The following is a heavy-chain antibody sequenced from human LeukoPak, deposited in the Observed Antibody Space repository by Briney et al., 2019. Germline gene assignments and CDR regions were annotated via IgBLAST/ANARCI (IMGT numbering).Heavy chain of an antibody. D-gene: IGHD6-19*01. CDR1: AFTFSSYS. CDR3: TRSPGWGSIWYFDY. Sequence: GGSLRLSCAASAFTFSSYSMNWVRQAPGKGLEWVGFIRSKAYGGTTEYAAFVKGRFTISRDDSKSIAYLQMNSLKTEDTAVYYCTRSPGWGSIWYFDYWGQGTLVTVSS. CDR2: IRSKAYGGTT. V-gene: IGHV3-49*04. J-gene: IGHJ4*02.